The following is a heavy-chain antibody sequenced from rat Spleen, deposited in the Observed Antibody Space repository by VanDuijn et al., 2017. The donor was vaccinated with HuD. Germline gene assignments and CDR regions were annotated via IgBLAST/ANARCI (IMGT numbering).Heavy chain of an antibody. D-gene: IGHD1-11*01. J-gene: IGHJ2*01. Sequence: EVQLVESDGGLVQPGRSLKLSCAASGFTFSDFYMAWVRQAPTKGLEWVATISYGDSSGHSSTYYRDSVKGRFTISRDNTKSTLSLQMDSLRSEDTATYYCARRHYGYTDYFDYWGQGVMVTVSS. V-gene: IGHV5-29*01. CDR2: ISYGDSSGHSST. CDR1: GFTFSDFY. CDR3: ARRHYGYTDYFDY.